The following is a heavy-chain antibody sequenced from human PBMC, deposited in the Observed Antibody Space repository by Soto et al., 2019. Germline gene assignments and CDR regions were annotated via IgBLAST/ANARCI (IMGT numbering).Heavy chain of an antibody. CDR3: ATDPFSGSYYGFYI. CDR2: IKSKSDGGTT. D-gene: IGHD1-26*01. J-gene: IGHJ3*02. Sequence: GGSLRLSCAASGFTFSNAWMNWVRQSPGKGLEWVGRIKSKSDGGTTDYAAPVQGRFIVSRDDSKNTLYLQMQSLRTEDTAVYYCATDPFSGSYYGFYIWGQGTMVTVSS. V-gene: IGHV3-15*01. CDR1: GFTFSNAW.